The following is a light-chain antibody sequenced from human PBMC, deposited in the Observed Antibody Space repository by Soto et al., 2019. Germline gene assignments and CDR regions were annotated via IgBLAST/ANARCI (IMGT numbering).Light chain of an antibody. CDR3: QQYNNWPGT. V-gene: IGKV3-15*01. CDR1: QSLNRD. J-gene: IGKJ1*01. CDR2: GAS. Sequence: TQSAATLSMYTWERATLYCRASQSLNRDLAWYQQKPGQSPRLLIFGASIRATGIPARFSGSGSGTEFTLTIGSLQSEDCALYCCQQYNNWPGTLAQGTKVDIK.